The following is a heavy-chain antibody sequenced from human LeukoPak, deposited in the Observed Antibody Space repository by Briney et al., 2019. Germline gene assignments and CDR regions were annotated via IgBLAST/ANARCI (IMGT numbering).Heavy chain of an antibody. D-gene: IGHD3-10*01. J-gene: IGHJ4*02. CDR2: INSDGSGT. CDR1: GFTFTNYW. CDR3: ARDGMTYGRHFDY. Sequence: PGGSLRLSCAASGFTFTNYWMHWVRQVSGKGLVWVSRINSDGSGTRYADFVKGRFTISRDNAKSTVYLQMNSLRTHDTAVYYCARDGMTYGRHFDYWGQGILVTVSS. V-gene: IGHV3-74*01.